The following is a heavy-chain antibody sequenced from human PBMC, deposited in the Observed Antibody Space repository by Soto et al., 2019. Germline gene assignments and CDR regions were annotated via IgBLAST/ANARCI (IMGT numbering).Heavy chain of an antibody. J-gene: IGHJ5*02. CDR3: PKDSTDSGYYKNWLEP. CDR1: GGTFGSDA. CDR2: MIPIFGTT. Sequence: SVKVSCKGSGGTFGSDAITWERQAPGQGLEWVGRMIPIFGTTNYAQNLQGRVTISAYKPRLTSYKELHRGTSDDMAXYYFPKDSTDSGYYKNWLEPLAQGTQVTVSS. V-gene: IGHV1-69*06. D-gene: IGHD5-12*01.